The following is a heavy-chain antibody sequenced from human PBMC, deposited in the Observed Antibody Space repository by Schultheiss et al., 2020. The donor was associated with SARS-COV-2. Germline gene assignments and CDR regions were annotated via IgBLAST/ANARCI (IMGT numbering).Heavy chain of an antibody. Sequence: SETLSLTCAVSGGSISSGGYSWSWIRQPPGKGLEWIGEINHSGRTYYNPSLKSRVTITVDTSTNLFSLKRSSMTAADTAVYYCARGHGTRDYDFWSGYYKPNAYFWMDVWGLGTTTTV. J-gene: IGHJ6*02. V-gene: IGHV4-30-2*01. CDR1: GGSISSGGYS. CDR3: ARGHGTRDYDFWSGYYKPNAYFWMDV. D-gene: IGHD3-3*01. CDR2: INHSGRT.